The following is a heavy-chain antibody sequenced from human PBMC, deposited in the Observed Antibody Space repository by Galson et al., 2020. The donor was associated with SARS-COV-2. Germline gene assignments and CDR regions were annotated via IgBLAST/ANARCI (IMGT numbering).Heavy chain of an antibody. J-gene: IGHJ5*02. CDR2: IFYTGST. CDR1: GGSLRNYY. V-gene: IGHV4-59*01. Sequence: SETLSLTCTISGGSLRNYYWAWIRQPPGKRLEWIGYIFYTGSTNYNPSFKSRVNMSVNTSKNQFSLNLNSVTAADTAVYHCARVRSPGPYNWFDPWGQGTLVIVSS. D-gene: IGHD3-10*01. CDR3: ARVRSPGPYNWFDP.